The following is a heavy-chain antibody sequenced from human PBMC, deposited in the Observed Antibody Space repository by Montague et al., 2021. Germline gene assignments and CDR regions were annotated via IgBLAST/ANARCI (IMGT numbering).Heavy chain of an antibody. Sequence: SETLSLTCAVSGDFISSYTWWSWVRQPPGKGLEWIGEIFHSGSANYNPSLRSRITISVDKSKNEFSLHLNSVTPADTAVYYCARHGDDEWQQMAFWGQGTLVVASS. J-gene: IGHJ4*02. CDR3: ARHGDDEWQQMAF. V-gene: IGHV4-4*02. CDR1: GDFISSYTW. D-gene: IGHD6-13*01. CDR2: IFHSGSA.